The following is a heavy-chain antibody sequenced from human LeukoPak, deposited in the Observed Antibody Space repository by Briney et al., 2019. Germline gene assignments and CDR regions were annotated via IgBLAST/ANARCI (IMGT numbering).Heavy chain of an antibody. D-gene: IGHD5-18*01. CDR2: IYSGGTT. Sequence: HPGGSLRLSCAASGFTVSTNCMTWVRQAPGKGLEWVSTIYSGGTTYYADSVMGRFTISRHNSRNTLYLQMNSLRAEDTAVYYCARVDTVMAYYFDLWGQGTLVTASS. CDR3: ARVDTVMAYYFDL. V-gene: IGHV3-53*04. J-gene: IGHJ4*02. CDR1: GFTVSTNC.